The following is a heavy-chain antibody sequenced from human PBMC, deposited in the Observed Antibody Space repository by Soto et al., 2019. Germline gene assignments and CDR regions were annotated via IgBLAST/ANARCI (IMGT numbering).Heavy chain of an antibody. V-gene: IGHV3-21*06. CDR1: GFTFTGYS. Sequence: LRLSCAASGFTFTGYSTNWVRQAPGRGLEWVSSISSTTNYIYYADSMKGRFTISRDNAKNSLYLEMTSLRDEDTAVYYCARESEDLPSNFDYWGQGTLVTVS. CDR3: ARESEDLPSNFDY. J-gene: IGHJ4*02. CDR2: ISSTTNYI.